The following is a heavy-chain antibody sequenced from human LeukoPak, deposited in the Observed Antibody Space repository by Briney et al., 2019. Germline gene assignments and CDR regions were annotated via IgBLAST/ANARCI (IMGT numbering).Heavy chain of an antibody. J-gene: IGHJ4*02. Sequence: SETLSLTCTVYGGSFSSYYWSWLRQPPGKGLEWIGEINHSGSTNYNPSLKSRVTISVDTSKDQFSLKLSSVTAADTAVYYCARGRGGSTSYYYFDYWGQGTLATVSS. D-gene: IGHD2-2*01. CDR2: INHSGST. V-gene: IGHV4-34*01. CDR1: GGSFSSYY. CDR3: ARGRGGSTSYYYFDY.